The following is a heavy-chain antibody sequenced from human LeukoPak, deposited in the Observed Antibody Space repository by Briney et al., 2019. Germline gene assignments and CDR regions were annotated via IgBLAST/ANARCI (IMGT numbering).Heavy chain of an antibody. D-gene: IGHD1-26*01. J-gene: IGHJ5*02. CDR3: ARDNSVGDNAWWFDP. CDR2: INPSGDST. V-gene: IGHV1-46*01. Sequence: GASVKVSCKASGYTFTSYGISWVRQAPGQGLEWRGIINPSGDSTSYAQRFQGRVTMTRDMSTSTDYMELSSLRSEDTAVYYCARDNSVGDNAWWFDPWGQGTLVIVSS. CDR1: GYTFTSYG.